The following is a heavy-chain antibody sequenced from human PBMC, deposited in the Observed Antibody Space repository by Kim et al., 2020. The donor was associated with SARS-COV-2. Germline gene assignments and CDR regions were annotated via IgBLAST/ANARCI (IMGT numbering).Heavy chain of an antibody. CDR2: ISYDGSNK. CDR1: GFTFSSYG. CDR3: AKGLNY. Sequence: GGSLRLSCAASGFTFSSYGMHWVRQAPGKGLECVAVISYDGSNKYYADSVKGRFTISRDNSKNTLYLQMNSLRAEDTAVYYCAKGLNYWGQGTLVTVSS. J-gene: IGHJ4*02. V-gene: IGHV3-30*18.